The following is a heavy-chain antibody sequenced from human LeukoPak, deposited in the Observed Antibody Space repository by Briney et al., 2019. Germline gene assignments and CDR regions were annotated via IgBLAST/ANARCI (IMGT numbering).Heavy chain of an antibody. Sequence: PAGGSLRLSCAASGFTGNSNYMSWVRQAPGKGLEWGSVIYSGGSTYYADSVKGRFTISRDNSKNTLYLQTDSLRAEDTAVYYCARARGYSYGGTYYWGQGTLVTVSS. V-gene: IGHV3-66*01. CDR2: IYSGGST. D-gene: IGHD5-18*01. CDR3: ARARGYSYGGTYY. CDR1: GFTGNSNY. J-gene: IGHJ4*02.